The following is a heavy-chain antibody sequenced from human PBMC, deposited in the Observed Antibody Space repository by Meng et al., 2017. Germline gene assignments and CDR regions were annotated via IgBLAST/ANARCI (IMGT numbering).Heavy chain of an antibody. CDR2: ITHDGSII. Sequence: SCKASGFTFTTYYYHWVRQAPGKGLEWVAVITHDGSIIKYADSVEGRFTISRDNSRNTLYLQMNSLKTEDTAVYLCARIGYSFDLGNGFDIWGQGTMVTVSS. J-gene: IGHJ3*02. D-gene: IGHD5-18*01. CDR3: ARIGYSFDLGNGFDI. V-gene: IGHV3-30*01. CDR1: GFTFTTYY.